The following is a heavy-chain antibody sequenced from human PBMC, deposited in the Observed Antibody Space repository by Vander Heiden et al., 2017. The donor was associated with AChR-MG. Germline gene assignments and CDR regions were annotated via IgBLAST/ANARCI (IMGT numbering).Heavy chain of an antibody. CDR3: AKDRDGANDY. CDR1: GFTFSSYG. J-gene: IGHJ4*02. D-gene: IGHD4-17*01. Sequence: QVQLVESGGGVVQPGRSLRPSCAAPGFTFSSYGMHWVRQAPGKGLEWVAVISYDGSNKYYADSVKGRFTISRDNSKNTLYLQMNSLRAEDTAVYYCAKDRDGANDYWGQGTLVTVSS. CDR2: ISYDGSNK. V-gene: IGHV3-30*18.